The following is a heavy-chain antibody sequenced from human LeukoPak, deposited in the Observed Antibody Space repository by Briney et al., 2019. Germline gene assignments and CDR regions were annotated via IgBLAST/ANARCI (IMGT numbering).Heavy chain of an antibody. V-gene: IGHV4-59*11. CDR1: GASISSHY. CDR3: ARDGIVANGFDI. D-gene: IGHD5-12*01. J-gene: IGHJ3*02. CDR2: IYYTGST. Sequence: SETLSLICSVSGASISSHYWSWIRQPPGKGLEWIGHIYYTGSTTYNPSLRSRVTMSVDTSKNQFSLKLSSVTAADTAVYYCARDGIVANGFDIWGQGTVVTVSS.